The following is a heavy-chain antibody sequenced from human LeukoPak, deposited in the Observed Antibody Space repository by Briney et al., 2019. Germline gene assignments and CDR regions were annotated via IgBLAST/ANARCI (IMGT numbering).Heavy chain of an antibody. Sequence: GGSLRLSCAASGFTFSSYGMNWVCQAPGKGLEWVSYISSSSSTIYYADSVKGRFTISRDNAKNSLYLQMNSLRDEDTAVYYCARGVLRFLEWLPFWGQGTLVTVSS. CDR1: GFTFSSYG. D-gene: IGHD3-3*01. J-gene: IGHJ4*02. CDR3: ARGVLRFLEWLPF. CDR2: ISSSSSTI. V-gene: IGHV3-48*02.